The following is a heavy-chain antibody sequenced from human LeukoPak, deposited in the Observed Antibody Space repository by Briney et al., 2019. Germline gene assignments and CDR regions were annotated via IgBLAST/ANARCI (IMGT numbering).Heavy chain of an antibody. CDR2: LSGSGSNT. J-gene: IGHJ4*02. Sequence: PGGSLRLSCAASGFTFSGYAMSWVRQAPGKGLEWVSTLSGSGSNTYYADSVKGRFTISRDNSKNTLYLQMNSLRAEDTAVYYCASLISMIFYWGQGTLVTVSS. CDR1: GFTFSGYA. CDR3: ASLISMIFY. V-gene: IGHV3-23*01. D-gene: IGHD3-22*01.